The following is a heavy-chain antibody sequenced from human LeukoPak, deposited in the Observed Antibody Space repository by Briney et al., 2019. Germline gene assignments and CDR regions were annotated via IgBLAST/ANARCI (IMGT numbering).Heavy chain of an antibody. Sequence: ASVKVSCKASGYTFTSYGISWVRQAPGQGLEWMGWISAYSGNTNYAQKLQGRVTMTTDTSTSTAYMELRSLRSDDTAVYYCAREISYYDILTGYYLGWFDPWGQGTLVTVSS. CDR1: GYTFTSYG. V-gene: IGHV1-18*01. CDR3: AREISYYDILTGYYLGWFDP. J-gene: IGHJ5*02. CDR2: ISAYSGNT. D-gene: IGHD3-9*01.